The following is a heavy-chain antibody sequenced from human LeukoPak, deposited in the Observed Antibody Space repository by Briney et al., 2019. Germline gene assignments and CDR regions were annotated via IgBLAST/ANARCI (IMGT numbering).Heavy chain of an antibody. J-gene: IGHJ4*02. V-gene: IGHV1-69*04. CDR3: ASDRYYGSGSY. CDR1: GGTFSSYA. CDR2: IIPILGIA. D-gene: IGHD3-10*01. Sequence: SVKVSCKASGGTFSSYAISWVRQAPGQGLEWMGRIIPILGIANYAQKFQGRVTITADKSTSTAYMELSSLRSEDTAVYYCASDRYYGSGSYWGQGTLVTVSS.